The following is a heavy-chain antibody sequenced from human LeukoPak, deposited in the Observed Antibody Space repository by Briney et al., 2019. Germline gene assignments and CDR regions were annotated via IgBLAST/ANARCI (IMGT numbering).Heavy chain of an antibody. V-gene: IGHV1-58*01. CDR2: IVVGSGNT. CDR1: GFTFTSSA. Sequence: GTSVKVSCKASGFTFTSSAVQWVRQARGQRLEWIGWIVVGSGNTNYAQKFQERVTITRDMSTSTAYMELSSLRSEDTAVYYCAADLFRVNMVLGVLDYWGQGTLVTVSS. J-gene: IGHJ4*02. D-gene: IGHD3-10*01. CDR3: AADLFRVNMVLGVLDY.